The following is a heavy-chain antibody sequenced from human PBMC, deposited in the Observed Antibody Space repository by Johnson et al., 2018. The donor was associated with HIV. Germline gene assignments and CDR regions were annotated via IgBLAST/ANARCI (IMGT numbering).Heavy chain of an antibody. D-gene: IGHD2-15*01. CDR2: ISYDGSNK. J-gene: IGHJ3*02. CDR1: GFTFSSFA. CDR3: AKLLRIYTYQDAFDI. Sequence: HVQLVESGGGVVQPGTSLRLSCAASGFTFSSFAMHWVRQAPGKGLEWMAFISYDGSNKYFTDSVRGRFTISRDNSKNTLYLQMNSLRAEDTAVYYCAKLLRIYTYQDAFDIWGQGTMVTVSS. V-gene: IGHV3-30-3*02.